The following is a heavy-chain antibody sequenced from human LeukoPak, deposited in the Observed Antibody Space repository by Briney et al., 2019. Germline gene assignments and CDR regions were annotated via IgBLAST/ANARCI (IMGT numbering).Heavy chain of an antibody. CDR3: AGHYSSGWPEGFDY. Sequence: SETLSLTCTVSGGSISSYYWSWIRQPPGKRLEWIGYIYYSGSTNYNPSLKSRVTISVDTSKNQFSLKLSSVTAADTAVYYCAGHYSSGWPEGFDYWGQGTLATVSS. CDR1: GGSISSYY. D-gene: IGHD6-19*01. J-gene: IGHJ4*02. V-gene: IGHV4-59*01. CDR2: IYYSGST.